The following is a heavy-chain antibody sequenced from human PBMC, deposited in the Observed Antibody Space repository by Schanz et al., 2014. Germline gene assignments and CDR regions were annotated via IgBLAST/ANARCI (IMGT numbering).Heavy chain of an antibody. J-gene: IGHJ6*02. CDR3: AREGPGDYYGMDV. Sequence: QVQLQESGSGLVTPSQTLSLTCGVSGGSMRRGAYSWNWIRQSPGKGLEWIGYVFHSGRPYYNPSCKSRVPISLDAAKTQFSPTLRDVTAADTAVYYCAREGPGDYYGMDVWGQGRTVIVSS. CDR2: VFHSGRP. CDR1: GGSMRRGAYS. V-gene: IGHV4-30-2*06.